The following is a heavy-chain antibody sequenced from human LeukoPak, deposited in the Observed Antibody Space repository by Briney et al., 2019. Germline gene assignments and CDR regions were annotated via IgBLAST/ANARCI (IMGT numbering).Heavy chain of an antibody. J-gene: IGHJ4*02. CDR3: ARGRRWLQLSLDY. Sequence: SETLSLTCTVSGGSISSYYWSWIRQPPGKGLEWIGYIYYSGSTNYNPSLKSRVTISVDTSKNQFSLKLSSVTAADTAVYYCARGRRWLQLSLDYWGQGTLVTVSS. V-gene: IGHV4-59*01. CDR1: GGSISSYY. CDR2: IYYSGST. D-gene: IGHD5-24*01.